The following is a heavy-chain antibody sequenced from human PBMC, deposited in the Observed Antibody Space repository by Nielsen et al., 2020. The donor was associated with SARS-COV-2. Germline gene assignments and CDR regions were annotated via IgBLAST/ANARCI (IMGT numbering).Heavy chain of an antibody. CDR3: ARGQYCSGGSCRYYYYGMDV. D-gene: IGHD2-15*01. V-gene: IGHV3-30-3*01. J-gene: IGHJ6*02. CDR2: ISYDGSNK. CDR1: GFTFSSYA. Sequence: GGSLRLSCAASGFTFSSYAMHWVRQAPGKGLEWVAVISYDGSNKYYADSVKGRFTISRDNSKNTLYLQMNSLRAEDTAVYYCARGQYCSGGSCRYYYYGMDVWGQGTTVTVSS.